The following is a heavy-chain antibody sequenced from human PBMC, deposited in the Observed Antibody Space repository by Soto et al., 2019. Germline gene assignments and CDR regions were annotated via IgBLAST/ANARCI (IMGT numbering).Heavy chain of an antibody. CDR2: INPSGGST. J-gene: IGHJ4*02. CDR1: GYTFTSYY. CDR3: ARGVGYDYVWGSYRYTSQPDFDY. D-gene: IGHD3-16*02. Sequence: QVQLVQSGAEVKKPGASVKVSCKASGYTFTSYYMHWVRQAPGQGLEWMGIINPSGGSTSYAQKFQGRVTMTRDTSTSTVYMELSSLRSEDTAVYYCARGVGYDYVWGSYRYTSQPDFDYWGQGTLVTVSS. V-gene: IGHV1-46*03.